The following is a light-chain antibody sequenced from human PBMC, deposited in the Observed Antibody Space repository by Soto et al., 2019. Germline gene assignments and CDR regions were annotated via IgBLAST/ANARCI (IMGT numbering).Light chain of an antibody. CDR1: QSINTY. Sequence: DIQMTQSPSSLSASVGDRVTITCRATQSINTYLNWYQQKPGIAPKLLIYAAAGLQSGVPSRFSGSGSGTDFTLTISSLHPEDFATYYCQQTYVAPWTFGQGTKVEIK. J-gene: IGKJ1*01. CDR3: QQTYVAPWT. CDR2: AAA. V-gene: IGKV1-39*01.